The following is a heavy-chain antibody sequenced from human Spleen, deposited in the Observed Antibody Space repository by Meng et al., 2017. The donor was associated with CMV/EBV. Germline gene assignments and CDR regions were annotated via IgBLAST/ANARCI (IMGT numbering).Heavy chain of an antibody. CDR2: ISWDSGHI. CDR1: GFIFDDYV. D-gene: IGHD5-18*01. CDR3: AKDITGYTFFDASDI. Sequence: GGSLRLSCAASGFIFDDYVMHWVRQIPGKGLEWVSGISWDSGHIAYADSVKGRFTISRDNAKKSLYLQMNSLRAEDTALYYCAKDITGYTFFDASDIRGQGTKVTVSS. V-gene: IGHV3-9*01. J-gene: IGHJ3*02.